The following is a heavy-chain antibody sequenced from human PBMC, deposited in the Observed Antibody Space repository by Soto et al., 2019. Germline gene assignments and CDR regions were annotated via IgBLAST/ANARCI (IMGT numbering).Heavy chain of an antibody. D-gene: IGHD3-9*01. CDR3: ARDLTGYYPAFADY. Sequence: ASVKVSCRASGYTFTSYGISWVRRAPGQGLEWMGWISAYNGNTNYAQKLQGRVTMTTDTSTSTAYMELRSLRSDDTAVYYCARDLTGYYPAFADYWGQGTLVTVSS. CDR2: ISAYNGNT. V-gene: IGHV1-18*04. CDR1: GYTFTSYG. J-gene: IGHJ4*02.